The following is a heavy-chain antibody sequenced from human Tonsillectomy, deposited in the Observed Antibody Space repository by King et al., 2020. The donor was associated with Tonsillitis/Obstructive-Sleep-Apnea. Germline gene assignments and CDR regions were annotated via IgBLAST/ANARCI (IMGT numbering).Heavy chain of an antibody. J-gene: IGHJ3*02. CDR2: IYYSGST. CDR3: ARASSIAARFAFDI. V-gene: IGHV4-59*08. CDR1: GGSISSYY. D-gene: IGHD6-6*01. Sequence: VQLQESGPGLVKPSETLSLTCTVSGGSISSYYWSWIRQPPGKGLEWIGYIYYSGSTNYNPSLKSRVTISVDTSKNQFSLKLSSVTAADTAVYYCARASSIAARFAFDIWGQRTMVTVSS.